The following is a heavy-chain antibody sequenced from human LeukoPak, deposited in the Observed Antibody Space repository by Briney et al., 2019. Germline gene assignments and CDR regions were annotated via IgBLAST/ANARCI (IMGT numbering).Heavy chain of an antibody. CDR1: GGSISSSSYY. Sequence: SETLSLTCTVSGGSISSSSYYWGWIRQPPGKGLEWIGSIYHSGSTYYNPSLKSRVTISVDRSKNQFSLKLSSVTAADTAVYYCARAREQVDWFDPWGQGTLVTVSS. J-gene: IGHJ5*02. CDR2: IYHSGST. V-gene: IGHV4-39*07. CDR3: ARAREQVDWFDP. D-gene: IGHD2-2*01.